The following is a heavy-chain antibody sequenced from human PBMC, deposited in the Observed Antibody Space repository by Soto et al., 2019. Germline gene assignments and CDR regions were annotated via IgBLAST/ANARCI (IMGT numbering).Heavy chain of an antibody. V-gene: IGHV3-30*18. CDR1: GFTFSSYG. Sequence: QVQLVESGGGVVQPGRSLRLSCAASGFTFSSYGMHWVRQAPGKGLEWVAVISYDGSNKYYADSVKGRFTISRDNSKNTLYLQMNSLRAEDTAVYYCAKDVRLGSSWGYYYYGMDVW. CDR2: ISYDGSNK. CDR3: AKDVRLGSSWGYYYYGMDV. D-gene: IGHD6-13*01. J-gene: IGHJ6*01.